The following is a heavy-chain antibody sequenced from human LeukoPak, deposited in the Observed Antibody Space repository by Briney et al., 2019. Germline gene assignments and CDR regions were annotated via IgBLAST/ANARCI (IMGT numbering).Heavy chain of an antibody. CDR3: ARAYYYDSSGYHMGKYYFDY. Sequence: SETLSLTCTVSGGSISSSGYFWGWIRQPPGKGLEWIGSMYYSGSTYYNPSLKSRVTISVDTSKNQFSLKLSSVTAADTAVYYCARAYYYDSSGYHMGKYYFDYWGQGTLVTVSS. CDR1: GGSISSSGYF. CDR2: MYYSGST. V-gene: IGHV4-39*07. J-gene: IGHJ4*02. D-gene: IGHD3-22*01.